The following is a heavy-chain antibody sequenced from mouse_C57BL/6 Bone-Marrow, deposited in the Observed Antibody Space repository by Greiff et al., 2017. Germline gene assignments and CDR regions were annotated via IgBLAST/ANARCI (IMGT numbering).Heavy chain of an antibody. D-gene: IGHD1-1*01. V-gene: IGHV1-15*01. CDR1: GYTFTDYE. J-gene: IGHJ3*01. CDR3: MGYYGSCLCRFAY. CDR2: IDPETGGT. Sequence: QVQLKQSGAELVRPGASVTLSCKASGYTFTDYEMHWVKQTPVHGLEWIGAIDPETGGTAYNQKFKGKAILTADKSSSTAYMELRSLTSEDSAVCYCMGYYGSCLCRFAYWGQGTLVIVSA.